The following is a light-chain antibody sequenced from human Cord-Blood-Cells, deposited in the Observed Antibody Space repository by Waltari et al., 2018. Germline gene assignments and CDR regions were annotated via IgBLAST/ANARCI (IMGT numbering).Light chain of an antibody. CDR2: GAS. CDR1: QSVSRSY. J-gene: IGKJ4*01. Sequence: EIGFTQSPGSLSLPPGERATPPCRASQSVSRSYLAWYQQKPGQAPRLLIYGASSRATGIPDRFSGSGSGTDFTLTISRLEPEDFAVYYCQQYGSSPPLTFGGGTKVEIK. V-gene: IGKV3-20*01. CDR3: QQYGSSPPLT.